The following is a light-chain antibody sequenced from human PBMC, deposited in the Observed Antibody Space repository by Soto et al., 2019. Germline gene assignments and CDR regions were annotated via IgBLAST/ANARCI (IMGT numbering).Light chain of an antibody. J-gene: IGKJ1*01. V-gene: IGKV3-11*01. CDR3: QQRSNWPPTWT. CDR2: HAS. CDR1: QSVSSN. Sequence: EIVLTQSPATLSLSPGERATLYCRASQSVSSNLAWYQQKPGQAPRLLIYHASNRATGIPARFSGRGSGTDFTLTISSLEAEDFAVYYCQQRSNWPPTWTFGQGTKVDIK.